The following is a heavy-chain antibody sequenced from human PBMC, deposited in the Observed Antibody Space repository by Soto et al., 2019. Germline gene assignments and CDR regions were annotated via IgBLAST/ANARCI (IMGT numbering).Heavy chain of an antibody. Sequence: GGSLRLSCAASGFTFSSYGMHWVRQAPGKNLEWVAAISTAGDTYYLGSVKGRFTISREDAKNSLSLQMNSLRVGDTAVYYCARGGDRFDGMDVWGQGTTVTVSS. V-gene: IGHV3-13*01. D-gene: IGHD3-16*01. CDR1: GFTFSSYG. J-gene: IGHJ6*02. CDR3: ARGGDRFDGMDV. CDR2: ISTAGDT.